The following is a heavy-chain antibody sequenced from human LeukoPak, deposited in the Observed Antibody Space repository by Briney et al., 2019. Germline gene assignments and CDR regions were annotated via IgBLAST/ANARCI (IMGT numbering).Heavy chain of an antibody. CDR3: AKGSGGSGSYYPYYFDY. V-gene: IGHV4-59*01. Sequence: SETLSLTCTVSGGSISSYYWSWIRQPPGKGLEWIGYIYYGGSTNYNPSLKSRVTISVDTSKNQVSLKLSSVTAADTAVYYCAKGSGGSGSYYPYYFDYWGQGTLVTVSS. J-gene: IGHJ4*02. CDR2: IYYGGST. CDR1: GGSISSYY. D-gene: IGHD3-10*01.